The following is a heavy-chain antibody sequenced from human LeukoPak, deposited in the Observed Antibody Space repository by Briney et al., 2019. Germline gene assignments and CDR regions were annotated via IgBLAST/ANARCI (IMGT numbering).Heavy chain of an antibody. J-gene: IGHJ4*02. D-gene: IGHD1-26*01. Sequence: SETLSLTCAVYGGSFSGYCWSWIRQPPGKGLEWIGEINHSGSTNYNPSLKSRVTISVDTSKNQFSLKLSSVTAADTAVYYCARGPYMTYQPLRSGAENQWGQGTLVTVSS. CDR2: INHSGST. CDR1: GGSFSGYC. CDR3: ARGPYMTYQPLRSGAENQ. V-gene: IGHV4-34*01.